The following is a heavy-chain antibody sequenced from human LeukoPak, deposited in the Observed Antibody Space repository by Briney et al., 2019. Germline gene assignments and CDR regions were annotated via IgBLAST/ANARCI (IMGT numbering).Heavy chain of an antibody. Sequence: GGSLRLSCAASGFTVSSNYMSWVRQAPGKGLESVSLIYSGGSTYYADSVKGRFTISRDNSKNTLYLQMNSLRAEDTAVYYCARSITIFGVVDYWGQGTLVTVSS. J-gene: IGHJ4*02. D-gene: IGHD3-3*01. CDR3: ARSITIFGVVDY. CDR1: GFTVSSNY. CDR2: IYSGGST. V-gene: IGHV3-53*05.